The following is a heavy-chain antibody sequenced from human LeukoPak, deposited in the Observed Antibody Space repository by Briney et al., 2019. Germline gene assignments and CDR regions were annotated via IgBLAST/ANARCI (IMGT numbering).Heavy chain of an antibody. CDR1: GFTFSSYA. Sequence: GGSLRLSCAASGFTFSSYAMSWVRQAPGKGLEWVSAISGSGGSTYYADSVKGRFTISRDNSKNTLYLQMNSLRAEDTAVYYCAKVVSGRYCSSTSCYTMAFDIWGQGTMVTVSS. J-gene: IGHJ3*02. CDR2: ISGSGGST. V-gene: IGHV3-23*01. D-gene: IGHD2-2*02. CDR3: AKVVSGRYCSSTSCYTMAFDI.